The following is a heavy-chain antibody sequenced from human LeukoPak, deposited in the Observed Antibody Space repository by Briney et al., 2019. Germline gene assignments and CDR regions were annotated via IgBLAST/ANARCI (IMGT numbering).Heavy chain of an antibody. V-gene: IGHV3-23*01. J-gene: IGHJ4*02. CDR3: AKAEYVDTAMVVFDY. CDR1: GFPFSSYG. Sequence: PGGSLRLSCAASGFPFSSYGMSWVRKAPGKGLDWVSAISGSGGSTYYADSVKGRFTISRDNSKNTLYMQMNSVRGEDTAVYYCAKAEYVDTAMVVFDYWGQGTLVTVSS. CDR2: ISGSGGST. D-gene: IGHD5-18*01.